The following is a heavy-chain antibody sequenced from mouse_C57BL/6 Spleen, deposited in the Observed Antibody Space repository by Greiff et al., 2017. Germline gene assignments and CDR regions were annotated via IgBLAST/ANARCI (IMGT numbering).Heavy chain of an antibody. J-gene: IGHJ2*01. CDR2: INPSSGYT. D-gene: IGHD1-1*01. Sequence: QVQLQQSGAELARPGASVKMSCKASGYTFTSYTMHWVKQRPGQGLEWIGYINPSSGYTKYNQKFKDKATLTADKSSSAAYMQLSSLTSEDSAVYYCARSDYYGSRGFDYWGQGTTLTVSS. V-gene: IGHV1-4*01. CDR1: GYTFTSYT. CDR3: ARSDYYGSRGFDY.